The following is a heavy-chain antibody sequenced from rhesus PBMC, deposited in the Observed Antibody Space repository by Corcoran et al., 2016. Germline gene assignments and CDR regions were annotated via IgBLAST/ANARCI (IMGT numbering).Heavy chain of an antibody. CDR1: GFSLSISGMG. Sequence: QVTLKESGPALVKPTQTLTLTCTFSGFSLSISGMGVGWIRQPPGKALEWLASIYWDEDKYSNTSLKSRLTISKETAKNQVVLTMTHMDPVDTATYFCARLRGSGSWNWNYFDYWGQGVLVTVSS. J-gene: IGHJ4*01. CDR2: IYWDEDK. D-gene: IGHD6-25*01. V-gene: IGHV2S1*01. CDR3: ARLRGSGSWNWNYFDY.